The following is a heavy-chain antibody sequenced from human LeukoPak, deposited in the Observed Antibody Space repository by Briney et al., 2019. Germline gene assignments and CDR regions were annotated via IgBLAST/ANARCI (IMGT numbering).Heavy chain of an antibody. V-gene: IGHV3-7*03. CDR2: IKADGSEK. Sequence: GGSLRLSCAASGFTFSSYWMSWVRLAPGKGLEWVANIKADGSEKYYVDSMKGRFTISRDNAKNSLYLQMNSLRAEDTAVYYCARVFITPPDKDAFDIWGQGTMVTVSS. CDR3: ARVFITPPDKDAFDI. CDR1: GFTFSSYW. D-gene: IGHD3-10*01. J-gene: IGHJ3*02.